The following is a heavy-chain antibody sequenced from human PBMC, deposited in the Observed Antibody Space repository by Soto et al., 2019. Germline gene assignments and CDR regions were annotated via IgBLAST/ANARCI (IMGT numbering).Heavy chain of an antibody. Sequence: EVQLAESGGGLVQPGGSLRLSCAVSGFIISNNWMHWVRQVPGKGLVWVSRISSDGSSTTYADSVKGRFTISRDNAKNTLFLEMNSLRAEDTAVYYCARAGSGRNDLDYWGQGSLVTVSS. CDR1: GFIISNNW. D-gene: IGHD3-10*01. V-gene: IGHV3-74*03. J-gene: IGHJ4*02. CDR3: ARAGSGRNDLDY. CDR2: ISSDGSST.